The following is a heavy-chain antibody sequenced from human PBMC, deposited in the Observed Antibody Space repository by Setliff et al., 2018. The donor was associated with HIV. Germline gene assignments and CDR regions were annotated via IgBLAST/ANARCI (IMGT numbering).Heavy chain of an antibody. V-gene: IGHV4-4*02. CDR2: IYFNLQT. CDR3: TRDWRAYGLMGS. Sequence: SETLSLTCAVSGVSISSSNWWSWVRQPPGKGLGWIGEIYFNLQTNYNPAFKSRVSMGLDNAKHQFSLRLTSVTAADTAIYYCTRDWRAYGLMGSWGQGMLVTVSS. D-gene: IGHD4-17*01. CDR1: GVSISSSNW. J-gene: IGHJ5*02.